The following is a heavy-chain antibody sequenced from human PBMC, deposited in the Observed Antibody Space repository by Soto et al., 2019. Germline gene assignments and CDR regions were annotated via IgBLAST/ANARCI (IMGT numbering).Heavy chain of an antibody. J-gene: IGHJ4*02. D-gene: IGHD3-16*01. V-gene: IGHV3-49*03. CDR3: SGHGGYSAP. Sequence: LXLSGSESGFTFPDHALSWFRQAPGKGPEWVALISGTTYGGTTEYAASVRGRFIVSREDAKRIAYLQMNSLKIEDTAVYYCSGHGGYSAPWGPGTLVTVYS. CDR2: ISGTTYGGTT. CDR1: GFTFPDHA.